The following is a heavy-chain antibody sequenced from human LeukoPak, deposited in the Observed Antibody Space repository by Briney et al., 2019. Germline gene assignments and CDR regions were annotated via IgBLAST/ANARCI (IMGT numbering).Heavy chain of an antibody. CDR1: GGSISSSSYY. D-gene: IGHD3-9*01. J-gene: IGHJ6*03. CDR3: ARSGILTGYPSYYYYYYMDV. Sequence: SETLSLTCTVSGGSISSSSYYWGWIRQPPGKGLEWIGSIYYSGSTYYNPSLKSRVTISVDTSKNQFSLKLSSVTAADTAVYYCARSGILTGYPSYYYYYYMDVWGKGTTVTVSS. V-gene: IGHV4-39*07. CDR2: IYYSGST.